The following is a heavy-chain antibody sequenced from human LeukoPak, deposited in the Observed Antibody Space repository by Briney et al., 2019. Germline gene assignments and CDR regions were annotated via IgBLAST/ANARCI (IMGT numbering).Heavy chain of an antibody. CDR3: AKDGDPYYYGSGSYYYYYYMDV. CDR2: IKHDGSIT. V-gene: IGHV3-74*01. Sequence: GGSLRLSCAVSGFTFSTYWMHWVRQAPGKGLVWVSHIKHDGSITSYADSVKGRFTISRDNSKNTLYLQMNSLRAEDTAVYYCAKDGDPYYYGSGSYYYYYYMDVWGKGTTVTISS. D-gene: IGHD3-10*01. CDR1: GFTFSTYW. J-gene: IGHJ6*03.